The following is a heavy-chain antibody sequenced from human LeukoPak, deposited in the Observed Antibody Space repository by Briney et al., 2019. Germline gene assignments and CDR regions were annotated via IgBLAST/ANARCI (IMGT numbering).Heavy chain of an antibody. V-gene: IGHV3-23*01. CDR2: ISVSGNT. D-gene: IGHD5-12*01. CDR3: ARDGSSVGYSDYDYFFDY. CDR1: GFTLSSYA. J-gene: IGHJ4*02. Sequence: GGSLRLSCAASGFTLSSYAMSWVRQGPGKGLEWVSAISVSGNTYHADSVKGRFTISRDSSKNTLYLQMNSLRAGDAAVYYCARDGSSVGYSDYDYFFDYWGQGTLVTVSS.